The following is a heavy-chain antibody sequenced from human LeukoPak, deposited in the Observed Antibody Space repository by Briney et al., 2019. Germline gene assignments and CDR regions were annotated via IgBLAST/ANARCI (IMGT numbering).Heavy chain of an antibody. CDR2: ISSRSGYI. CDR1: GFTFSSYS. J-gene: IGHJ4*02. V-gene: IGHV3-21*01. CDR3: ARDFGRYYFDY. Sequence: GGSLRLSCTASGFTFSSYSMNWVRQAPGKGLEWVSSISSRSGYIYYADSVKGRFTISRDNAKNSLYLQMNSLRAEDTAVYYCARDFGRYYFDYWGQGTLVTVSS. D-gene: IGHD3-10*01.